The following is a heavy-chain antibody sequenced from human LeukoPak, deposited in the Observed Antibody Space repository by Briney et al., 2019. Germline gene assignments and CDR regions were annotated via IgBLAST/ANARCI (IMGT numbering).Heavy chain of an antibody. D-gene: IGHD3-22*01. CDR1: GFSFSSYW. V-gene: IGHV3-74*01. J-gene: IGHJ4*02. CDR3: AKEHYYDSSGSNGD. CDR2: IKSDGGST. Sequence: GGSLRLSCAASGFSFSSYWMPWVRQAPGKGLVWVSRIKSDGGSTTYADSVKGRFTISRDNAKNTLYLQMNSLRAEDTAVYYCAKEHYYDSSGSNGDWGQGTLVTVSS.